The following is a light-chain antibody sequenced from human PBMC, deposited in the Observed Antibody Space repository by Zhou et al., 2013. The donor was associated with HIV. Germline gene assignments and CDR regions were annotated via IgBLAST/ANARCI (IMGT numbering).Light chain of an antibody. Sequence: IVMTQSPATLSVSPGERATLSCRASQNIKTSLDWYQQKPGQPPRVLIYGASTRATDIPDRFTGSGSGTEFTLTISKMQSEDFAVYYCQQYNNWPYTFGQGTTLEIK. CDR3: QQYNNWPYT. J-gene: IGKJ2*01. CDR1: QNIKTS. V-gene: IGKV3-15*01. CDR2: GAS.